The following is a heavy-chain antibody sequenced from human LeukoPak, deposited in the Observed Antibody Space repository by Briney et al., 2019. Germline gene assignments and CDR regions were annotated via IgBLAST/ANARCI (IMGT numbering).Heavy chain of an antibody. Sequence: SETLSLTCTLCSHSIPRCYCLCLPHPPGNGVECIAYIYYTGITNYSPSPKSRVTISVDTSKNQFSPKLSCVTAADTAVYSCATGSYYFDYWGQGTLVTASP. CDR1: SHSIPRCY. D-gene: IGHD1-26*01. CDR3: ATGSYYFDY. V-gene: IGHV4-59*13. CDR2: IYYTGIT. J-gene: IGHJ4*02.